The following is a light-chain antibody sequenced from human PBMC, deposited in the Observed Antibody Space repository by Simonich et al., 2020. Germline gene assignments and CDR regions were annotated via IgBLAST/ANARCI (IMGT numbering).Light chain of an antibody. CDR3: QQYYSTPPYT. V-gene: IGKV4-1*01. CDR2: WES. J-gene: IGKJ2*01. Sequence: DIVMTQSPDSLAVSLGERATINCKSSQSVLYSSNNKNYLAWYQQKPGHPPKLLIYWESTRESGGPDRFSGSGSGTDFTLTISSLQAEDVAVYYCQQYYSTPPYTFGQGTKLEIK. CDR1: QSVLYSSNNKNY.